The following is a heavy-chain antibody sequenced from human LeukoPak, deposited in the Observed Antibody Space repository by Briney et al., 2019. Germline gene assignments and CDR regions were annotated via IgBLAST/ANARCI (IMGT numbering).Heavy chain of an antibody. J-gene: IGHJ6*02. Sequence: SETLSLTCAVSGGSINSDSWSWIRQPPGKGLEWIGYIYHSGSTYYNPSLKSRVTISVDRSKNQFSLKLSSVTAADTAVYYCARSRVSGMDVWGQGTTVTVSS. CDR1: GGSINSDS. D-gene: IGHD6-13*01. V-gene: IGHV4-30-2*01. CDR2: IYHSGST. CDR3: ARSRVSGMDV.